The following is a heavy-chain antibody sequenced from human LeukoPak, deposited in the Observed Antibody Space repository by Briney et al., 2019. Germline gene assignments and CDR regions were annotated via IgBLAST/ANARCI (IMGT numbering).Heavy chain of an antibody. CDR1: GFTFSSYG. Sequence: GGSLRLSCAASGFTFSSYGMHWVRQAPGKGLEWVAVISYDGSNKYYADSVKGRFTISRDNSKNTLYLQMNSLRAEDTAVYYCAGLRWGAFDIWGQGTLVTVSS. J-gene: IGHJ4*02. CDR3: AGLRWGAFDI. V-gene: IGHV3-30*03. CDR2: ISYDGSNK. D-gene: IGHD3-9*01.